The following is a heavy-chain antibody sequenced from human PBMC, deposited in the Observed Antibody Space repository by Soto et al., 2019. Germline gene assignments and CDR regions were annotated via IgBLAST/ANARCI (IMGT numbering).Heavy chain of an antibody. CDR3: ARDPAKVTTRYYYGMDV. CDR1: GFTFSSYG. J-gene: IGHJ6*02. CDR2: KWYDGSNK. Sequence: QVQLVESGGGVVQPGRSLRLSCAASGFTFSSYGMHWVRQAPGKGLEWVAVKWYDGSNKYYADSVKGRFTISRDNSKNTLYLQMNSLRAEDTAVYYCARDPAKVTTRYYYGMDVWGQGTTVTVSS. V-gene: IGHV3-33*01. D-gene: IGHD4-17*01.